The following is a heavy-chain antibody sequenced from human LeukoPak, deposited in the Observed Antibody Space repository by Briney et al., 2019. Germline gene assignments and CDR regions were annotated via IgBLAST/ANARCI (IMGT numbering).Heavy chain of an antibody. D-gene: IGHD3-22*01. V-gene: IGHV1-18*01. J-gene: IGHJ4*02. CDR3: TRAPPGMTMMTDY. CDR1: GYTFTNYH. Sequence: ASVKVSCKASGYTFTNYHIAWVRLAPGQGLEWMGWVSTNDGNTVYAQRLQGRVTMTTDTSTSVAYMELRSLTSDDTAVYYCTRAPPGMTMMTDYWGQGTLVTVSS. CDR2: VSTNDGNT.